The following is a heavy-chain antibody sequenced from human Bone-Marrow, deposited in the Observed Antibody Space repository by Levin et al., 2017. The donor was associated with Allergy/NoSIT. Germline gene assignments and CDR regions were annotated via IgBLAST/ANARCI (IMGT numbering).Heavy chain of an antibody. CDR1: GGSISSYY. V-gene: IGHV4-4*07. CDR3: ARTRGKGSGSRWEAFDI. CDR2: IYTSGST. Sequence: GSLRLSCTVSGGSISSYYWSWIRQPAGKGLEWIGRIYTSGSTNYNPSLKSRVTMSVDTSKNQFSLKLSSVTAADTAVYYCARTRGKGSGSRWEAFDIWGQGTMVTVSS. J-gene: IGHJ3*02. D-gene: IGHD3-10*01.